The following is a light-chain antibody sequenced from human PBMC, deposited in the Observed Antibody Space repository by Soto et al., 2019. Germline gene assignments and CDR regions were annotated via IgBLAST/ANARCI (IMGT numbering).Light chain of an antibody. CDR1: QNVLYSSNNKNY. Sequence: DIVMTQSPDSLAVSLGERATINCKSSQNVLYSSNNKNYLAWYQQKPGQHPKLLIYWASTRESGVPDRFSGSGSGTDFTLTISSLQAEEVALYYCQQYYTTPVTLGPGTKVDIK. V-gene: IGKV4-1*01. CDR3: QQYYTTPVT. CDR2: WAS. J-gene: IGKJ3*01.